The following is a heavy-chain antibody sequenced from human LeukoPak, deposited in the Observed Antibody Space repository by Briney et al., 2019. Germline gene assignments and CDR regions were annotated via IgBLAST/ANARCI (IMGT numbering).Heavy chain of an antibody. V-gene: IGHV3-53*01. CDR1: GFTVNSNY. CDR3: ARDGYYDSSGPGMDV. Sequence: GGSLRLSCAASGFTVNSNYMSWVRQAPGKGLEWVSVIYSGGSTYYADSVKGRFTISRDNSKNTLYLQMNSLRAEDTAVYYCARDGYYDSSGPGMDVWGQGTTVTVSS. D-gene: IGHD3-22*01. J-gene: IGHJ6*02. CDR2: IYSGGST.